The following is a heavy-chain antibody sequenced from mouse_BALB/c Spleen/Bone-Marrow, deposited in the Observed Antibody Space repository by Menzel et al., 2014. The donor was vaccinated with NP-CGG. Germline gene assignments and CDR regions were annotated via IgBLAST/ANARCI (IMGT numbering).Heavy chain of an antibody. D-gene: IGHD1-1*01. CDR2: ISSGGSYT. Sequence: EVKVVESGGGLVKPGGSLKLSCAASGFTFSSYAMSWVRQTPEKRLEWVATISSGGSYTYYPDSVKGRFTISRDNAKNTLYLQTSSLRSEDTAMYYCARFITSLVYFDYWGQGTTLTVSS. CDR1: GFTFSSYA. CDR3: ARFITSLVYFDY. J-gene: IGHJ2*01. V-gene: IGHV5-9-1*01.